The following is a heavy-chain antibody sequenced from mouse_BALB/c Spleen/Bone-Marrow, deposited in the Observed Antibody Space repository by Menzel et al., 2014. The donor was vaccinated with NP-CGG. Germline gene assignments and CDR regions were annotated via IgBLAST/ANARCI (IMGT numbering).Heavy chain of an antibody. V-gene: IGHV1S81*02. D-gene: IGHD2-13*01. J-gene: IGHJ3*01. CDR2: INPSNDGT. CDR3: TREGDSPFAY. Sequence: QVQLQQSGAELVEPGASVKLSCKASGHTFTSYYMYWVKQRPGQGLEWIGEINPSNDGTNFNEKFKSKAALTVGKSSSTAYMQLSSLTSEDSAVYYCTREGDSPFAYWGQGTLVTVSA. CDR1: GHTFTSYY.